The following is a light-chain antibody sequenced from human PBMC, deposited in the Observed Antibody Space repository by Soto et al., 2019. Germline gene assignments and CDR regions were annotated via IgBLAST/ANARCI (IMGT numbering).Light chain of an antibody. V-gene: IGKV3-11*01. Sequence: ENVFTQSPATLALSPVGGATLSCRASQNIRTCLAWYQQKPGQAPRLLIFDASNRATGIPARFSGSGSGTDFTLTISSLEPEDFAVYYCQQCSSWPTFGQGTRLEIK. CDR3: QQCSSWPT. J-gene: IGKJ5*01. CDR2: DAS. CDR1: QNIRTC.